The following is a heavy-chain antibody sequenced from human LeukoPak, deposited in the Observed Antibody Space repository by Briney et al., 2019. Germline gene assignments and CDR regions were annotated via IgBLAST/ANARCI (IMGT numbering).Heavy chain of an antibody. CDR3: ARARWYYDSSGYYYVDAFDI. Sequence: SETLSLTCAVYGGSFSGYYWSWIRQPPGKGLEWIGEINDSGSTNYNPSLKSRVTISVDTSKNQFSLKLSSVTAADTAVYYCARARWYYDSSGYYYVDAFDIWGQGTMVTVSS. D-gene: IGHD3-22*01. V-gene: IGHV4-34*01. J-gene: IGHJ3*02. CDR1: GGSFSGYY. CDR2: INDSGST.